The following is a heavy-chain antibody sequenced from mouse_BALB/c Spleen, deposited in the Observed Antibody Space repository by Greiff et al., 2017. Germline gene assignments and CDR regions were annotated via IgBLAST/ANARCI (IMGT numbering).Heavy chain of an antibody. J-gene: IGHJ2*01. CDR2: ISDGGSYT. V-gene: IGHV5-4*02. D-gene: IGHD2-4*01. Sequence: DVKLVESGGGLVKPGGSLKLSCAASGFTFSDYYMYWVRQTPEKRLEWVATISDGGSYTYYPDSVKGRFTISRDNAKNNLYLQMSSLKSEDTAMYYCATMITTKGLDYWGQGTTLTVSS. CDR3: ATMITTKGLDY. CDR1: GFTFSDYY.